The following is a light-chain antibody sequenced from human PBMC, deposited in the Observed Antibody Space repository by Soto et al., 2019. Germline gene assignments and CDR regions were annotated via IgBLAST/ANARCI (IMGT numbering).Light chain of an antibody. CDR1: SGHSSYA. CDR3: QTWGSGIRVV. J-gene: IGLJ2*01. Sequence: QLVLTQSPSASASLGASVKLTCTLSSGHSSYAIAWHQQQPEKGPRYLMKVNNNGSHSKGDGNPDRFSGSSSGAERYLTISSLQSEDEADYYCQTWGSGIRVVFGGGTKLTVL. CDR2: VNNNGSH. V-gene: IGLV4-69*01.